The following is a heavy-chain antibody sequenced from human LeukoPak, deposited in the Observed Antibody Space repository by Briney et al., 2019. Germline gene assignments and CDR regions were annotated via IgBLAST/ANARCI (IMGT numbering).Heavy chain of an antibody. CDR3: ARGGQVPAARAFDI. CDR1: GYTFTSYD. J-gene: IGHJ3*02. Sequence: ASVKVSCKASGYTFTSYDINWVRQATGQGLEWMGWINPNSGGTNYAQKFQGRVTMTRDTSISTAYMELSRLRSDDTAVYYCARGGQVPAARAFDIWGQGTMVTVSS. D-gene: IGHD2-2*01. V-gene: IGHV1-2*02. CDR2: INPNSGGT.